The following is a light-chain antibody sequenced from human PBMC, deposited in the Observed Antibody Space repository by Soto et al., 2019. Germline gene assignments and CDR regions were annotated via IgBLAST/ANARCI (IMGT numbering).Light chain of an antibody. CDR1: SSDVGSYNL. Sequence: QSALTQPASVSGSPGQSIPISCTGTSSDVGSYNLVSWYQQHPGKAPKLMIYEVSKRPSGVSNRFSGSKSGNTASLTISGLQAEDEADYYCCSYAGSSTFYVFGTGTKGTVL. J-gene: IGLJ1*01. CDR2: EVS. V-gene: IGLV2-23*02. CDR3: CSYAGSSTFYV.